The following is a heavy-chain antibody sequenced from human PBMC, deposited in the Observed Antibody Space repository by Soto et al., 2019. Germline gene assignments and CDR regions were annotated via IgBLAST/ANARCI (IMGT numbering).Heavy chain of an antibody. V-gene: IGHV3-23*01. D-gene: IGHD2-15*01. CDR3: ARDLWWYLH. J-gene: IGHJ4*02. Sequence: EVQLLESGGGLVQPGGALRLSCAASGFTFSSHAMSWVRQAPGKGLEWVSSISAGGDGAYYADSAKGRFTISRANSNNTLYLQMNSLRTEDTAVYYCARDLWWYLHWGQGTLVTVSS. CDR2: ISAGGDGA. CDR1: GFTFSSHA.